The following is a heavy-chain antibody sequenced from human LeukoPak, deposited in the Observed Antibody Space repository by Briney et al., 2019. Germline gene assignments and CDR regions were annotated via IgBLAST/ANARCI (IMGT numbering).Heavy chain of an antibody. Sequence: SETLSLTCAVYGGSFSGYYWSWIRQPPGKGLEWIGEINHSGSTNYNPSLKSRVTISVDTSKNQFSLKLSSVTAADTAVYYCARGDGSYYDSSGYFVFDYWGRGTLVTVSS. CDR2: INHSGST. CDR1: GGSFSGYY. J-gene: IGHJ4*02. V-gene: IGHV4-34*01. D-gene: IGHD3-22*01. CDR3: ARGDGSYYDSSGYFVFDY.